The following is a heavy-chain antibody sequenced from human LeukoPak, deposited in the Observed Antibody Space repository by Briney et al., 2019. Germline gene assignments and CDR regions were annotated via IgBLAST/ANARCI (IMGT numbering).Heavy chain of an antibody. CDR3: ARLGAYSSGWYGD. V-gene: IGHV4-59*08. D-gene: IGHD6-19*01. CDR1: GGSISSYY. Sequence: PSETLSLTCTVSGGSISSYYWSWIRQPPGKGLEWIGYIYYSGSTNYNPSLKSRVTISVDTSKNQFSLKLSSVTAADTAVYYCARLGAYSSGWYGDWGQGTLVTVSP. CDR2: IYYSGST. J-gene: IGHJ4*02.